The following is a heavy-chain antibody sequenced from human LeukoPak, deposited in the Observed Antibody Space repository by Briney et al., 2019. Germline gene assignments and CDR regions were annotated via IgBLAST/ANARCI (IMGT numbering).Heavy chain of an antibody. V-gene: IGHV4-4*02. J-gene: IGHJ4*02. Sequence: TSETLSLTCAVSGGSISSNNWWGWVRQPPGKGLEWIGEIYHSGSPNYNPSLKSRVTISVDKSRNHFSLNLSSVTAADTAVYYCARVNINNWHSCDYWGQGTLVTVSS. CDR3: ARVNINNWHSCDY. CDR1: GGSISSNNW. CDR2: IYHSGSP. D-gene: IGHD1-1*01.